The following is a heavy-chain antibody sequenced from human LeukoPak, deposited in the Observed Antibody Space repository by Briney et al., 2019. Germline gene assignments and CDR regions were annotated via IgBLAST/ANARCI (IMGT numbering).Heavy chain of an antibody. D-gene: IGHD3-22*01. CDR1: GYDFTNSW. J-gene: IGHJ5*02. CDR3: ARSANDSTLNNWFDP. V-gene: IGHV5-51*01. CDR2: IYPGDSDT. Sequence: GESLKISCNTFGYDFTNSWTACGRQMSGEGLEWMGSIYPGDSDTRYSPSFQGQVTISGVKFITTASLQWSSLKASDTAIHYCARSANDSTLNNWFDPWGQGTLVTVSS.